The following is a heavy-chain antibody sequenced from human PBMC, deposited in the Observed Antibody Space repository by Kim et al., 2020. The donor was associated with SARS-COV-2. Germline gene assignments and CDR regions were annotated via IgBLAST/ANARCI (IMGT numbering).Heavy chain of an antibody. CDR2: IYRSGTT. Sequence: SETLSLTCTVSGGSISSGDYYWSWIRQPPGKGLEWIGNIYRSGTTYTNPFTRSVFTFSYNASNTQFPQMRSLVTADTTAFYYSADLNYKPRASALPAFD. CDR1: GGSISSGDYY. D-gene: IGHD3-10*01. CDR3: ADLNYKPRASALPAFD. V-gene: IGHV4-30-4*02. J-gene: IGHJ3*01.